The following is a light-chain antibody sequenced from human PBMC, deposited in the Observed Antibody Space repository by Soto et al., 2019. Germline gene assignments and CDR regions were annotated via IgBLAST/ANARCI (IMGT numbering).Light chain of an antibody. J-gene: IGLJ1*01. CDR1: SSDIGGYNS. V-gene: IGLV2-8*01. CDR3: SSYTDRNNLV. Sequence: VLTQSPSASGSPGQSVTISCTGTSSDIGGYNSVSWYQQHPGKAPKVMIYDVSKRPSGVPDRFSGSRSGNTASLTVSALQAEDEADYYCSSYTDRNNLVFGTGTKVTVL. CDR2: DVS.